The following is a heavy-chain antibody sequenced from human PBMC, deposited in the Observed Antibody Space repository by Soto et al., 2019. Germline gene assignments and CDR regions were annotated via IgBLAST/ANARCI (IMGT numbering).Heavy chain of an antibody. Sequence: PSETLSLTCTVSGGSISSSSYYWGWIRQPPGKGLEWIGSIYYSGSTYYNPSLKSRVTISVDTSKNQFSLKLSSVTAADTAVYYCARHVSEWLLYRYFDYWGQGTLVTXSS. CDR1: GGSISSSSYY. V-gene: IGHV4-39*01. CDR3: ARHVSEWLLYRYFDY. D-gene: IGHD3-3*01. J-gene: IGHJ4*02. CDR2: IYYSGST.